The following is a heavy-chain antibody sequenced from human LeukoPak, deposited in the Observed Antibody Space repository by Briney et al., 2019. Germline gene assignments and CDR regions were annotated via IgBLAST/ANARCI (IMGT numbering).Heavy chain of an antibody. Sequence: PGGSLRLSCAASGFTFSSYWMSWIRQPPGKGLEWIGYIYYSGSTNYNPSLKSRVTISVDTSKNQFSLKLSSVTAADTAVYYCARDFSSLTPPDYWGQGTLVTVSS. CDR3: ARDFSSLTPPDY. CDR2: IYYSGST. J-gene: IGHJ4*02. V-gene: IGHV4-59*01. D-gene: IGHD3-3*01. CDR1: GFTFSSYW.